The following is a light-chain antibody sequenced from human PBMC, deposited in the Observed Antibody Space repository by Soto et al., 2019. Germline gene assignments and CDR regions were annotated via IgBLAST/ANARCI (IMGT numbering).Light chain of an antibody. CDR1: QSIISTY. CDR2: AAS. V-gene: IGKV3-20*01. Sequence: EIVLTQSPGTLSLSPGERATLSCRASQSIISTYLAWYRQTPGQAPILLIYAASSGGTGIPYRFRGSGSGTDFTLTICSLEPDDFASYYCQQYYDSPCTFGQGTRVEIK. J-gene: IGKJ1*01. CDR3: QQYYDSPCT.